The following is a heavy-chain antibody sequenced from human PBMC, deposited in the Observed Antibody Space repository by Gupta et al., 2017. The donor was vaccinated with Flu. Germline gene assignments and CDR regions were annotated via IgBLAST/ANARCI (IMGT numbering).Heavy chain of an antibody. Sequence: QVQLQESGPGLVKPSETLSLNCSVSGASISSYYWSWIRQPPGKGLEWVGNVYYSGSPNYNPSLRGRVTISIDKSRQLFSLKLRSVTAADTAIYYCARVTSTAPDHWGQGTLVTVSS. CDR1: GASISSYY. D-gene: IGHD2-2*01. J-gene: IGHJ4*02. CDR3: ARVTSTAPDH. CDR2: VYYSGSP. V-gene: IGHV4-59*01.